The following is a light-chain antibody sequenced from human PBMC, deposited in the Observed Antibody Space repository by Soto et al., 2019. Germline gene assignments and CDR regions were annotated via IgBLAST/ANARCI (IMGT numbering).Light chain of an antibody. CDR3: QQLNIFPPLFT. Sequence: DIQLTQSPFFLSASVGDRVTITCRASQGIRSYLAWYQQRLGKAPELLIYGASTLRTGAASRFSGSGSGTEFTLTISSLQPEDFATYFCQQLNIFPPLFTFGPGTKVDIK. CDR2: GAS. J-gene: IGKJ3*01. CDR1: QGIRSY. V-gene: IGKV1-9*01.